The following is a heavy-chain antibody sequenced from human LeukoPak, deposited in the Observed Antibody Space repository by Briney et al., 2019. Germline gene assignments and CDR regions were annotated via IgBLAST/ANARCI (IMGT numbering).Heavy chain of an antibody. CDR3: ARGTSYYYDSSAYNYYFDY. Sequence: SETLSLTCTVSGDSIISSGHNWGWIRQPPGKGLEWIGSIYYSGSTNYNPSLKSRVTISVDTSKNQFSLKLSSVTAADTAVYYCARGTSYYYDSSAYNYYFDYWGQGTLVTVSS. J-gene: IGHJ4*02. V-gene: IGHV4-39*07. D-gene: IGHD3-22*01. CDR1: GDSIISSGHN. CDR2: IYYSGST.